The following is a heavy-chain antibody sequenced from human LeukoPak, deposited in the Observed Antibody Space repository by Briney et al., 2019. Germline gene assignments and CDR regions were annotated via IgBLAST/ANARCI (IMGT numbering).Heavy chain of an antibody. CDR1: GFTVSSNY. V-gene: IGHV3-11*04. CDR3: ARMRRDLAKGDYFYYYYMDV. J-gene: IGHJ6*03. Sequence: GGSLRLSCAASGFTVSSNYMSWVRQAPGKGLEWVSYTIMTGTTIYYADSVKGRFTISRDNANNSLDLQMNSLRAEDTAVYYCARMRRDLAKGDYFYYYYMDVWGKGTTVIVSS. D-gene: IGHD3-16*01. CDR2: TIMTGTTI.